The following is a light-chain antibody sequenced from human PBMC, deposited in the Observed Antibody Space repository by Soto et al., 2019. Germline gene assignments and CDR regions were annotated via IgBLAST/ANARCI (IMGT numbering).Light chain of an antibody. J-gene: IGKJ5*01. CDR2: GAT. CDR3: QQYGSSLIT. Sequence: EVVMTQSPATLSVSPGERATLSCRASQTVRDNLGWYQQKPGQPPRLLIYGATTRATGIPARFSGSGSGTDFTLTISRLEPEDFAVYYCQQYGSSLITFGQGTRLEIK. V-gene: IGKV3-20*01. CDR1: QTVRDN.